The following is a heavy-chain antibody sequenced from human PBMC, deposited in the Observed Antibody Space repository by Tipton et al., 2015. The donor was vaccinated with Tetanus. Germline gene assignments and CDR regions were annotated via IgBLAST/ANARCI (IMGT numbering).Heavy chain of an antibody. D-gene: IGHD2-2*01. J-gene: IGHJ4*02. CDR2: INQSGST. Sequence: TLSLTCTVSDGPVSSGGHYWGWVRQLPGKGLEWIGEINQSGSTIYNPSLKSRVTIAVDTFKRQFSMTLTSATAADTAVYYCARAGFEGSSSSGYFDHWGLGVLVTVSS. CDR3: ARAGFEGSSSSGYFDH. V-gene: IGHV4-31*03. CDR1: DGPVSSGGHY.